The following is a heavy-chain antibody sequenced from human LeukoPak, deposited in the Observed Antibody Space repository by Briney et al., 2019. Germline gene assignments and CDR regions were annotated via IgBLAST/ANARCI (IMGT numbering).Heavy chain of an antibody. CDR2: ISYDGSNK. Sequence: PGRSLRLSCAASGFTFSSYAMHWVRQAPGKGLEWVAVISYDGSNKYYADSVKGRFTISRDNSKNTLYLQMNSLRAEDTAVYYCARDELGELFHFDHWGQGTLVTVSS. V-gene: IGHV3-30*04. J-gene: IGHJ4*02. CDR1: GFTFSSYA. D-gene: IGHD3-10*01. CDR3: ARDELGELFHFDH.